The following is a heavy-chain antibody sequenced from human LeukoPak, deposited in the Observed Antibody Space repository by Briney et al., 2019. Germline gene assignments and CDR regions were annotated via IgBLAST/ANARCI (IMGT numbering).Heavy chain of an antibody. J-gene: IGHJ4*02. CDR2: INRDGRVQ. Sequence: GESLRLSCAASGFNFSPYWMSWIRQAPGKGLEWVATINRDGRVQYYVDSVKGRFSISKDNARNSLYLQMYSLRAEDTAVYYCARESYSSYDYWGQGALVTVSS. CDR3: ARESYSSYDY. V-gene: IGHV3-7*01. CDR1: GFNFSPYW. D-gene: IGHD2-21*01.